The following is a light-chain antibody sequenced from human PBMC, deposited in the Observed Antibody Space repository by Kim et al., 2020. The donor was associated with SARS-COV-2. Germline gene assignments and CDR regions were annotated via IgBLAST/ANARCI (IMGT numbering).Light chain of an antibody. CDR1: QSVTSNY. V-gene: IGKV3-20*01. J-gene: IGKJ1*01. CDR3: QYYGNSPT. CDR2: GAS. Sequence: LSPGHRATLSCRASQSVTSNYLAWYQQQPGRAPRLLIYGASSRATGIPDRFSGSGSGTDFTLTISRLEPEDFALYYCQYYGNSPTFGQGTKVDIK.